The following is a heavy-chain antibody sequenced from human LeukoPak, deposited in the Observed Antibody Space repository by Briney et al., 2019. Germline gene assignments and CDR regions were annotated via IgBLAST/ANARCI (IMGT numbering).Heavy chain of an antibody. CDR1: GGSISSSSYY. CDR3: ARHARAHWFDT. Sequence: PPETPSHTCTVPGGSISSSSYYWGWIRHPPGKGLEWIGSIYYSVSTYYNPCLKGRVTISVDTSTHWFSMRLSSVTAADTAVYYCARHARAHWFDTWGQGNLGTVSS. J-gene: IGHJ5*02. V-gene: IGHV4-39*01. CDR2: IYYSVST.